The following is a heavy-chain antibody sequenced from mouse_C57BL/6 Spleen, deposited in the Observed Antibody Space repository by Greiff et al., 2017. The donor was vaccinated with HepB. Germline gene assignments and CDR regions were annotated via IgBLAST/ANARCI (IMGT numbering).Heavy chain of an antibody. J-gene: IGHJ3*01. CDR3: ARGSSYEAWFAY. V-gene: IGHV1-50*01. CDR1: GYTFTSYW. CDR2: IDPSDSYT. D-gene: IGHD1-1*01. Sequence: QVQLQQSGAELVKPGASVKLSCKASGYTFTSYWMQWVKQRPGQGLEWIGEIDPSDSYTNYNQKFKGKATLTVDTSSSTAYMQLSSLTSEDSAVYYCARGSSYEAWFAYWGQGTLVTVSA.